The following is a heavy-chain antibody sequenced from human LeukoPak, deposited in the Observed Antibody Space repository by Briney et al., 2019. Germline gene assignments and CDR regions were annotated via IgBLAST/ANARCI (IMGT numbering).Heavy chain of an antibody. CDR1: GGSISSGGYS. J-gene: IGHJ4*02. CDR3: ARGGSYTAQLLGY. V-gene: IGHV4-30-2*01. D-gene: IGHD1-26*01. Sequence: SETLSLTCAVSGGSISSGGYSWSWIRQPPGKGLEWIGYIYHSGSTYYNPSLKSRVTISVDRSKNQFSLKLSSVTAADTAVYYCARGGSYTAQLLGYWGQGTLVTVSS. CDR2: IYHSGST.